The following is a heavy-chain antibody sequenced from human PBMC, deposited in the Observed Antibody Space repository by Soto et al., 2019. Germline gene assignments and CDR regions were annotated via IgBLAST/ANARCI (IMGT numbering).Heavy chain of an antibody. CDR3: ARGRGRYSSGWSWFDP. CDR1: GGTIRSPDW. CDR2: IFQSGST. V-gene: IGHV4-4*02. D-gene: IGHD6-19*01. J-gene: IGHJ5*02. Sequence: PSETLSLTCVVSGGTIRSPDWWTWVRQPPGKGLEWIGEIFQSGSTNYTPSLESRVTISVDKSKNQFSLTLTSVTATDTAVYFCARGRGRYSSGWSWFDPWGQTLLVTVSS.